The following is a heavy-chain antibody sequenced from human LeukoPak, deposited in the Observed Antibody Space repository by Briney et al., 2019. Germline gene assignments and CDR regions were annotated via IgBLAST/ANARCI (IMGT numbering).Heavy chain of an antibody. CDR1: GYSISSVYY. J-gene: IGHJ5*02. V-gene: IGHV4-38-2*02. D-gene: IGHD2-15*01. Sequence: SETLSLTCTVSGYSISSVYYWGWIRQPPGKGLEWIGSIHYSGSTYYNPSLKSRVTISVDTSKNQFSLKLSSVTAADTAVYYCARDIVPEWFDPWGQGTLVTVSS. CDR2: IHYSGST. CDR3: ARDIVPEWFDP.